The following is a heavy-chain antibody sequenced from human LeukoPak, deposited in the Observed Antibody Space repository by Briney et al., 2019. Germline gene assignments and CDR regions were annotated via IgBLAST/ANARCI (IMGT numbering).Heavy chain of an antibody. CDR1: GGSISSYY. CDR2: INYSGST. Sequence: SETLSLTCTVSGGSISSYYWSWIRQPPGKGLEWIGYINYSGSTNYNPSLKSRVTISVDTSKNQFSLELSSVTAADTAVYYCATQTGYYNPFDNWGQGTLVTVSS. CDR3: ATQTGYYNPFDN. D-gene: IGHD3-9*01. J-gene: IGHJ4*02. V-gene: IGHV4-59*01.